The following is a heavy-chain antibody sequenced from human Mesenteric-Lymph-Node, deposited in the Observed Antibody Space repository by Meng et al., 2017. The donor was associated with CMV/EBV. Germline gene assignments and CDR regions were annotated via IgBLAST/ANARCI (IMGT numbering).Heavy chain of an antibody. D-gene: IGHD3-9*01. CDR1: GYTFTDFY. J-gene: IGHJ4*02. Sequence: QVQLVQSGAEVKKPGASVMVSCKASGYTFTDFYIHWVRQAPGQGLEWMGRINPKTGGRSYAQNFQGRVTMTRDTSINTAYMEVNRLNSDDTAMYYCARDRDTDWYSPFDYWGPGTLVTVSS. V-gene: IGHV1-2*06. CDR2: INPKTGGR. CDR3: ARDRDTDWYSPFDY.